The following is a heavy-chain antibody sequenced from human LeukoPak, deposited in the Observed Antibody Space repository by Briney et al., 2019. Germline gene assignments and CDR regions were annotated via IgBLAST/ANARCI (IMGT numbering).Heavy chain of an antibody. J-gene: IGHJ6*02. CDR3: ARGAPYYGMDV. CDR1: GLTFSSYA. Sequence: GGSLRLSCAASGLTFSSYAIHWVRQAPGKGLEWVAVISYDGSNKYYADSVKGRFTISRDNSKNTLYLQMNSLRAEDTAVYYCARGAPYYGMDVWGQGTTVTVSS. CDR2: ISYDGSNK. V-gene: IGHV3-30-3*01.